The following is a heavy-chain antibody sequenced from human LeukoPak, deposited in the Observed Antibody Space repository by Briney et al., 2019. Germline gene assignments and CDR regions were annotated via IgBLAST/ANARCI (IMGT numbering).Heavy chain of an antibody. Sequence: GGSLRLSCAASGFTFSSYAMHWVRQAPGKGLEWVAVISYDGSNKYYADSVKGRFTISRDNSKNTLYLQMNSLRAEDTAVYYCARDQQLDGNWFDPWGQGTLVTVSS. CDR2: ISYDGSNK. CDR3: ARDQQLDGNWFDP. CDR1: GFTFSSYA. J-gene: IGHJ5*02. V-gene: IGHV3-30*04. D-gene: IGHD6-13*01.